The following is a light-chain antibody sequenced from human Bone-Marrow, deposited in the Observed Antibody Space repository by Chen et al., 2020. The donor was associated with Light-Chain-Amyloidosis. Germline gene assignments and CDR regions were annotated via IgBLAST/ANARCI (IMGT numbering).Light chain of an antibody. CDR2: DDS. CDR1: NIGSTS. J-gene: IGLJ3*02. Sequence: SYVLTKTSSVSVGPGQTATSACGGDNIGSTSVPWYQQTPGQAPLLVLYDDSERPSGIPARLSDSSSGNTATLTISRVEAGDEADYYCQVWDRSSDRPVFGGGTKLTVL. CDR3: QVWDRSSDRPV. V-gene: IGLV3-21*02.